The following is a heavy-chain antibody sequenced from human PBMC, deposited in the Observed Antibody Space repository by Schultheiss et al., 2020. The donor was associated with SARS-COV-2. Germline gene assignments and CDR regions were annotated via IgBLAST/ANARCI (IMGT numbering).Heavy chain of an antibody. D-gene: IGHD3-3*01. J-gene: IGHJ6*02. CDR3: ARVSSAYYDFWSGYKQTGGMDV. CDR1: GFTFGDYA. V-gene: IGHV3-23*01. Sequence: GESLKISCTASGFTFGDYAMSWVRQAPGKGLEWVSRINGDGSSTVYADSVKGRFTISRDNSKNTLYLQMNSLKTEDTAVYYCARVSSAYYDFWSGYKQTGGMDVWGQGTAVTVAS. CDR2: INGDGSST.